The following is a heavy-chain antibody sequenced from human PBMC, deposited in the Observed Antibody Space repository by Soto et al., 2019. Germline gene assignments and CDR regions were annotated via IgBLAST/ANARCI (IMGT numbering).Heavy chain of an antibody. D-gene: IGHD6-13*01. V-gene: IGHV3-30*04. Sequence: GGSLRLSCAASGFNFSSYAMHWVRQAPGKGLEWVAVIPYDGGRKYYADSVKGRFTISRDNSQNTLYVEMTSLSAEDTAVYYCAREGQPAAGTTPHNWGQGTLVTVSS. CDR1: GFNFSSYA. J-gene: IGHJ4*02. CDR3: AREGQPAAGTTPHN. CDR2: IPYDGGRK.